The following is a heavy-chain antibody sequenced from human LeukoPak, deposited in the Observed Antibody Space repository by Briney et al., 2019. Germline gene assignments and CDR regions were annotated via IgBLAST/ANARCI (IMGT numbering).Heavy chain of an antibody. CDR2: ISSSGNTI. Sequence: PGGCLRLSCAPARVTFSGDEMNWGRQAPGKGLEWISYISSSGNTIYYADSVKGRFTISRDNAKNSLYPEMHTVTAEDTAFYYCARLHWGVHNGSDVYGQGNTVTVSS. CDR1: RVTFSGDE. V-gene: IGHV3-48*03. CDR3: ARLHWGVHNGSDV. D-gene: IGHD7-27*01. J-gene: IGHJ6*02.